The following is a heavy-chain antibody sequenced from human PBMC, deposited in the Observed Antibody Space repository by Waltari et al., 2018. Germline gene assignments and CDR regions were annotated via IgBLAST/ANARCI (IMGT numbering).Heavy chain of an antibody. D-gene: IGHD6-19*01. CDR2: ISASSAAI. CDR1: GFTFGVHS. Sequence: EVQLVESGGGLVQPGGSLRLSCAGSGFTFGVHSMHWIRQAPGKGVEWFSYISASSAAIYYADSVKGRFTISRDNAKNLLFLQMSNLEAEDMAVYYCATEPAPGAGINYWGQGILVTVSS. V-gene: IGHV3-48*01. J-gene: IGHJ4*02. CDR3: ATEPAPGAGINY.